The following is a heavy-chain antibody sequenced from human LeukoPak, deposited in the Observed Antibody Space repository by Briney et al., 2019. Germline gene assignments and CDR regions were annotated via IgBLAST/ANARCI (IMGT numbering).Heavy chain of an antibody. V-gene: IGHV4-59*01. J-gene: IGHJ4*02. Sequence: SETLSLTCTVSGGSISSYYWSWIRQPPGKGLEWIGYIYYSGSTNYNPSLKSRVTISVDTSKNQFSLKLSSVTAADTAVYYCARDLGGTFSSDHWGQGTLVTVSS. CDR1: GGSISSYY. CDR3: ARDLGGTFSSDH. CDR2: IYYSGST. D-gene: IGHD3-16*01.